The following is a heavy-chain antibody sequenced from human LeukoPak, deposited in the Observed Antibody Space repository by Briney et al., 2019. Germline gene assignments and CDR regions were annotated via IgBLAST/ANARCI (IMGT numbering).Heavy chain of an antibody. CDR3: ARGGIMITFGGVIANDC. V-gene: IGHV1-69*05. Sequence: SVKVSCKASGGTLNSYGISWVRQAPGQGLEWIGRIIYRVGTPTYAQRFEGRISITTDESTGTDYMELRSLRSEDTALYYCARGGIMITFGGVIANDCWGQGTLVTVSS. CDR1: GGTLNSYG. CDR2: IIYRVGTP. J-gene: IGHJ4*02. D-gene: IGHD3-16*02.